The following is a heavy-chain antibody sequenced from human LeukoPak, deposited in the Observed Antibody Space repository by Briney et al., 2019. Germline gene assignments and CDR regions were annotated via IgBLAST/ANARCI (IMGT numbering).Heavy chain of an antibody. D-gene: IGHD3-10*01. V-gene: IGHV3-30*18. CDR1: GFTFSSYG. Sequence: SGGSPRLSCAASGFTFSSYGMHWVRQAPGKGLEWVAVISYDGSNKYYADSVKGRFTISRDNSKNTLYLQMNSLRAEDTAVYYCAKDSDDYYGSGSECDYWGQGTLVTVSS. J-gene: IGHJ4*02. CDR2: ISYDGSNK. CDR3: AKDSDDYYGSGSECDY.